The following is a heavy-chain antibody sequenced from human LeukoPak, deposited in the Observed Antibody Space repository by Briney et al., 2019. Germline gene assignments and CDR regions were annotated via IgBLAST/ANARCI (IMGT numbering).Heavy chain of an antibody. CDR2: IYPGDSDT. Sequence: GESLKISCKGSGYSFAIYSTAWVRQMPGKGLEWMGIIYPGDSDTRYSPSFQGQVTISADKSISTAYLQWSSLKASDTAMYYCARRSGTYFDYWGQGTQVTVSS. D-gene: IGHD1-26*01. CDR3: ARRSGTYFDY. J-gene: IGHJ4*02. CDR1: GYSFAIYS. V-gene: IGHV5-51*01.